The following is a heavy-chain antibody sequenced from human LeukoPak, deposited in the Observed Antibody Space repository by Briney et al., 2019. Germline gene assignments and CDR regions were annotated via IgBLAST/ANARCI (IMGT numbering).Heavy chain of an antibody. CDR2: INQDGSEE. D-gene: IGHD6-19*01. CDR1: GFPFSSHW. V-gene: IGHV3-7*01. J-gene: IGHJ4*02. Sequence: GGSLRLSCAASGFPFSSHWVSWFRQSPGKGLEWVAHINQDGSEEYYVDSVKGRFTISRDNARNSQFLQTNSLRTEDTAVYYCASGGGWVFFNWGQGTLVTVSS. CDR3: ASGGGWVFFN.